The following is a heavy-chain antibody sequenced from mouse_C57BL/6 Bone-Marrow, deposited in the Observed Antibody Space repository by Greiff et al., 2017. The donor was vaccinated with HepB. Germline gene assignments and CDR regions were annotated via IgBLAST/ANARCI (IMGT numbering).Heavy chain of an antibody. CDR3: ARVGTLWLRLYYFDY. Sequence: QVQLQQSGAELMKPGASVKLSCKATGYTFTGYWIEWVKQRPGHGLEWIGEILPGSGSTNYNEKFKGKATFTADTSSNTAYMQLSSLTTEDSAIDYCARVGTLWLRLYYFDYWGQGTTLTVSS. D-gene: IGHD2-2*01. CDR2: ILPGSGST. CDR1: GYTFTGYW. V-gene: IGHV1-9*01. J-gene: IGHJ2*01.